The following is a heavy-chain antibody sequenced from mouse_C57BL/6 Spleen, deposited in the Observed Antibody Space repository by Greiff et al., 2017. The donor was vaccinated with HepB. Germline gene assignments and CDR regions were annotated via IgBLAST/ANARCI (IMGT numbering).Heavy chain of an antibody. Sequence: EVKLVESGGGLVKPGGSLKLSCAASGFTFSSYAMSWVRQTPEKRLEWVATISDGGSYTYYPDNVKGRFTISRDNAKNNLYLQMSHLKSEDTAMYYCARDPHYYGRSYWYFDVWGTGTTVTVSS. CDR2: ISDGGSYT. D-gene: IGHD1-1*01. V-gene: IGHV5-4*01. CDR1: GFTFSSYA. CDR3: ARDPHYYGRSYWYFDV. J-gene: IGHJ1*03.